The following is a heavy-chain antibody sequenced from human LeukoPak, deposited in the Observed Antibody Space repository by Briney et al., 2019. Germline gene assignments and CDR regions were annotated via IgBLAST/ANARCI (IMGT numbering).Heavy chain of an antibody. CDR3: ATPLDYFDSSGYHQGGD. J-gene: IGHJ4*02. D-gene: IGHD3-22*01. Sequence: GGSLRLSCAASGFTFSSYGMHWVRQAPGKGLEWVAVISYDGSNKYYADSVKGRFTISRDNSKNTLYLQMNSLRAEDTAVYYCATPLDYFDSSGYHQGGDWGQGTLVIVSS. CDR2: ISYDGSNK. CDR1: GFTFSSYG. V-gene: IGHV3-30*03.